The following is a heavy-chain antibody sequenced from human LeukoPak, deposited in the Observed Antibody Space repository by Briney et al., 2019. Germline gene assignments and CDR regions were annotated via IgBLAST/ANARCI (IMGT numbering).Heavy chain of an antibody. J-gene: IGHJ4*02. V-gene: IGHV4-61*02. CDR3: AREDSSGYYQTFDY. D-gene: IGHD3-22*01. CDR2: IYASGST. CDR1: GGSISSGSYY. Sequence: SETLSLTCTVSGGSISSGSYYWSWLRQPAGKGLEWIGRIYASGSTNYNPSLKNRLTISIDTSKNQFSLKLSSVTAADTAVYCAREDSSGYYQTFDYWGQGTLVTVSS.